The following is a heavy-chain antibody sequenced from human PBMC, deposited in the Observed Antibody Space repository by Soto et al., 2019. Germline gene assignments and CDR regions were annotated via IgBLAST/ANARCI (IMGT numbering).Heavy chain of an antibody. J-gene: IGHJ3*02. D-gene: IGHD3-10*01. V-gene: IGHV3-23*01. Sequence: GGSLRLSCAVSGFTFSSYAMSWVRQAPGKGLEWVSAISGSGGSTYYADSVKGRFTISRDNSKNTLYLQMNSLRAEDTAVYYCATSPGYYGSWKSDAFDIWGQGTMVTVSS. CDR2: ISGSGGST. CDR1: GFTFSSYA. CDR3: ATSPGYYGSWKSDAFDI.